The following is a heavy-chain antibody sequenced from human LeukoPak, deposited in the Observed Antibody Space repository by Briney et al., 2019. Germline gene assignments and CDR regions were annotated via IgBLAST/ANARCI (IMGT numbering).Heavy chain of an antibody. CDR3: ARGTGVRGYYYYYYYGMDV. CDR1: GGSFSGYY. Sequence: SETLSLTCAVYGGSFSGYYWSWIRQPPGKGLEWIGEINHSGSTNYNPSLKSRVTISVDTSKNQFSLKLSSVTAADTAVYYCARGTGVRGYYYYYYYGMDVWGQGTTVTVSS. D-gene: IGHD4-23*01. V-gene: IGHV4-34*01. CDR2: INHSGST. J-gene: IGHJ6*02.